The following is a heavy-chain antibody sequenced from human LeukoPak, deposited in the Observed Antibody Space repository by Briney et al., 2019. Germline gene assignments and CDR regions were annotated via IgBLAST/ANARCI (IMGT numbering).Heavy chain of an antibody. D-gene: IGHD3-10*01. CDR3: ARAHFGSGRFGNPLFDY. CDR2: INAGNGNT. J-gene: IGHJ4*02. V-gene: IGHV1-3*01. Sequence: ASVKVSCKASRYTITDYYLHWVRQAPGQRLEWMGWINAGNGNTKYSQKFQGRVTITRDTSASTAYMELSSLRSEDTAVYYCARAHFGSGRFGNPLFDYWGQGTLVTVSS. CDR1: RYTITDYY.